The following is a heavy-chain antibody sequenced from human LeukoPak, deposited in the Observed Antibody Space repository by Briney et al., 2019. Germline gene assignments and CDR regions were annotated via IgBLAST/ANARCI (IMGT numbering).Heavy chain of an antibody. D-gene: IGHD3-22*01. Sequence: ASVKVSCKASGYTFTSYYMHWVRQAPGQGLEWMGIINPSGGSTSYAQKFQGRVTMTRDTSTSTVYMELSSLRSEDTAVYYCARVGYYYDSSGYPARGYYYYGMDVWGQGTTVTVSS. CDR2: INPSGGST. CDR1: GYTFTSYY. J-gene: IGHJ6*02. V-gene: IGHV1-46*01. CDR3: ARVGYYYDSSGYPARGYYYYGMDV.